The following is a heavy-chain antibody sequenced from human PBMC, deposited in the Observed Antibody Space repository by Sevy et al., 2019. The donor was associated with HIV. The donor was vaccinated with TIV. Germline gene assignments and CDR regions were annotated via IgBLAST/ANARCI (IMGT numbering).Heavy chain of an antibody. J-gene: IGHJ4*02. V-gene: IGHV3-74*01. CDR1: GFTFSTYW. CDR2: INTDGRTT. D-gene: IGHD1-26*01. CDR3: ARDLCGSRDY. Sequence: GGSLRLSCAASGFTFSTYWMHWVRQAPGKGLVWVSRINTDGRTTTYADSVKGRFTISRDNAKNTLYMEMNSLRAEDTAVYYCARDLCGSRDYWGQGTLVTVSS.